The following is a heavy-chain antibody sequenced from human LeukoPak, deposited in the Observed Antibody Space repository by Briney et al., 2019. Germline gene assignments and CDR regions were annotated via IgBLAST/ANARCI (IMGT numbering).Heavy chain of an antibody. Sequence: SETLSLTCTVSGGSISSYHWSWIRQPPGKGLEWIGYIYSSGSASYNPSLKSRVAISVDTSKNQFSLKLSSVTAADTAVYYCARRISGGSSDYWGQGTLVTVSS. CDR1: GGSISSYH. J-gene: IGHJ4*02. CDR3: ARRISGGSSDY. D-gene: IGHD2-15*01. CDR2: IYSSGSA. V-gene: IGHV4-59*08.